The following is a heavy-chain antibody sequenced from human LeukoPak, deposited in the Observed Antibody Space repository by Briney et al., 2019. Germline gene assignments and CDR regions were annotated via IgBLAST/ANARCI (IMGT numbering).Heavy chain of an antibody. V-gene: IGHV3-33*01. J-gene: IGHJ4*02. CDR3: ARDFEIFDY. CDR2: IWYDGSNK. CDR1: GFTFSSYG. Sequence: HPGRSLRLSCAASGFTFSSYGMHWVRQAPGKGLEWVAVIWYDGSNKYYADSVKGRFTISRDNSKNTLYLQMNSLRAEDTAVYYCARDFEIFDYWGQGTLATVSS.